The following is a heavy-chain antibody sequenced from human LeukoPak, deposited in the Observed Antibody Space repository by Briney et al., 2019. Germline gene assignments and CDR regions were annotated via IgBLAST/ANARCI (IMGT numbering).Heavy chain of an antibody. D-gene: IGHD6-13*01. Sequence: SETLSLTCTVSGNSFGDYYWSWIRQPAGKGLEWIGRIYTSGSTTYNPSLKSRVTMSVDTSKSQFSLNLMSVTAADTAVYYCASGSWYVDTPPYWGQGTLVTVSS. CDR3: ASGSWYVDTPPY. V-gene: IGHV4-4*07. CDR1: GNSFGDYY. J-gene: IGHJ4*02. CDR2: IYTSGST.